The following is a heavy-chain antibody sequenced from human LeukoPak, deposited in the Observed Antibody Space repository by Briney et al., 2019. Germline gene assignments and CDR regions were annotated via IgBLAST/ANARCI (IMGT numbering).Heavy chain of an antibody. CDR1: GLSLGSYG. D-gene: IGHD2-2*01. J-gene: IGHJ5*02. Sequence: GRSLRLSCAADGLSLGSYGMHWVRQAPGKGLEWVAVISYDGTIRNYADSVKGRFTISRDNSKNTLYLLMNSLICEDTALYYCAKGGCSSTTCYLANPWGQGTLVTVSS. V-gene: IGHV3-30*18. CDR2: ISYDGTIR. CDR3: AKGGCSSTTCYLANP.